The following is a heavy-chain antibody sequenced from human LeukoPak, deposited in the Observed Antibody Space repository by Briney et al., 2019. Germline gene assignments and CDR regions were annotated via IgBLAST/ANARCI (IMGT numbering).Heavy chain of an antibody. CDR2: ISGSGGST. Sequence: GGSLRLSCAASGFTFSSYAMSWVRQAPGKGLEWVSAISGSGGSTYYADSVKGRFTISRDNSKNTLYLQMNSLRAEDTAVYYCACPKIPGYSYGYRWLDPWGQGTLVTVSS. CDR3: ACPKIPGYSYGYRWLDP. V-gene: IGHV3-23*01. J-gene: IGHJ5*02. CDR1: GFTFSSYA. D-gene: IGHD5-18*01.